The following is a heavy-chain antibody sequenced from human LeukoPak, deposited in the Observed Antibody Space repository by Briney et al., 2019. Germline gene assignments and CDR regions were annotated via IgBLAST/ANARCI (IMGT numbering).Heavy chain of an antibody. CDR3: AKDRTPDGLYNFDY. CDR1: GFTFSSYA. J-gene: IGHJ4*02. Sequence: AGGSLRLSCAASGFTFSSYAMHWVRQAPGKGLEWVAVISYDGSNKYYADSVKGRFTISRDNSKNTLYLQMNSLRAEDTAVYYCAKDRTPDGLYNFDYWGQGALVTVSS. CDR2: ISYDGSNK. V-gene: IGHV3-30-3*01. D-gene: IGHD5-24*01.